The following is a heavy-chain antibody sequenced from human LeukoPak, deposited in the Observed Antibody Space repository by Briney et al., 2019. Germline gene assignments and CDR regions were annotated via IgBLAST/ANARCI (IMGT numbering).Heavy chain of an antibody. V-gene: IGHV3-48*03. J-gene: IGHJ4*02. Sequence: PGGSLRLSCAASGFTFSSYEMNWVRQAPGKGLEWVSYISSSGSTIYYADSVKGRSTISRDNAKNSLYLQMNSLRAEDTAVYYCASGSRRGELPNYWGQGTLVTVSS. CDR1: GFTFSSYE. CDR2: ISSSGSTI. D-gene: IGHD1-26*01. CDR3: ASGSRRGELPNY.